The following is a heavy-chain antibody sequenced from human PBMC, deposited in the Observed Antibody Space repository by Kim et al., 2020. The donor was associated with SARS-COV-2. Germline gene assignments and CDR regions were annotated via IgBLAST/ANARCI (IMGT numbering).Heavy chain of an antibody. J-gene: IGHJ3*02. Sequence: TDYAQEFQGRVTITRDNPLSTAYMELSSLRSEDTAIYYCARENDDAFDIWGQGTMVIVSS. V-gene: IGHV1-45*02. CDR3: ARENDDAFDI. CDR2: T.